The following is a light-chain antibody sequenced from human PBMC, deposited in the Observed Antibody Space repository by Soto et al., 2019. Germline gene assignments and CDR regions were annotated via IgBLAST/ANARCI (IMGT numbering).Light chain of an antibody. Sequence: EIVMTQSPATLSESPGERATLSCRASQSVSSNLAWYQQRRGQAPRLLIYGTSPRATGIPARFSGSVSGTEFTHTISSLQSEDFAVYYCQQYNKWAITFGGGTKVEIK. CDR3: QQYNKWAIT. V-gene: IGKV3-15*01. CDR2: GTS. CDR1: QSVSSN. J-gene: IGKJ4*01.